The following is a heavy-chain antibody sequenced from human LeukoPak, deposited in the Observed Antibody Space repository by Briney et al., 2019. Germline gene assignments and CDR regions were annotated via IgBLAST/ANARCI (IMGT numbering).Heavy chain of an antibody. Sequence: SETLSLTCTVSGGSISSSSYYWCWIRQPPGKGLEWIGSIYYSGSTYYNPSLKSRVTMSVDTSKNQFSLKLSSVTAADTAVYYCARDLIDWYSSSYAFDIWGQGTMVTVSS. CDR2: IYYSGST. D-gene: IGHD6-6*01. CDR1: GGSISSSSYY. V-gene: IGHV4-39*07. CDR3: ARDLIDWYSSSYAFDI. J-gene: IGHJ3*02.